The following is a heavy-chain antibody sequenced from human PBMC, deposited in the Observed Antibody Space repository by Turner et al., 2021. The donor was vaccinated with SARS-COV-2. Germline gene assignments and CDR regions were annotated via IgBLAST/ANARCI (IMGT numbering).Heavy chain of an antibody. Sequence: QVQLQESGPGLVKPSETLSPTCTVSGGSISSKSWSWIRQSPGRGLEWIGYFYKIGSIDYNPTLRSRVTISLDTSKNQLSLNLISVTAADTAVYYCARHQGSASGYDHGMNVWGQGTAVIVSS. D-gene: IGHD1-26*01. CDR1: GGSISSKS. CDR3: ARHQGSASGYDHGMNV. CDR2: FYKIGSI. V-gene: IGHV4-59*08. J-gene: IGHJ6*02.